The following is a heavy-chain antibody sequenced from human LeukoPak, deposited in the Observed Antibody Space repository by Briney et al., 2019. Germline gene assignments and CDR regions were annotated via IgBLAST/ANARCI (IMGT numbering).Heavy chain of an antibody. V-gene: IGHV1-46*01. Sequence: GASVKVSCKASGYTFTSYYMHWVRQAPGQGLEWMGIINPSGGSTSYAQKFQGRVTMTRDTSTCTVYMELSSLRSEDTAVYYCARGGSTRITMVRGVLGDWGQGTLVTVSS. D-gene: IGHD3-10*01. CDR2: INPSGGST. CDR1: GYTFTSYY. CDR3: ARGGSTRITMVRGVLGD. J-gene: IGHJ4*02.